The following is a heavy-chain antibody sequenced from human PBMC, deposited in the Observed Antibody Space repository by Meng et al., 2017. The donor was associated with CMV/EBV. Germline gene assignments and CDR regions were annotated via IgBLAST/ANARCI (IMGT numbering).Heavy chain of an antibody. CDR2: IYWDDDK. CDR1: GFSLSTSGVG. V-gene: IGHV2-5*02. D-gene: IGHD6-13*01. Sequence: FKTSGPTLVKPPQTLTLTCTFSGFSLSTSGVGVGWIRQPPGKALEWLALIYWDDDKRYSPSLKSRLTITKDTSKNQVVLTMTNMDPVDTATYYCAHRGRIAAAGTDWFDPWGQGTLVTVSS. CDR3: AHRGRIAAAGTDWFDP. J-gene: IGHJ5*02.